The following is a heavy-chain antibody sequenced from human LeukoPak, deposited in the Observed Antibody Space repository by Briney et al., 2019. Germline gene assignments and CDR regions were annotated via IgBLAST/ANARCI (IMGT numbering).Heavy chain of an antibody. V-gene: IGHV3-7*01. CDR2: IRQDGSEK. CDR3: ARLSAMVRGPEDIFYFEY. CDR1: GFSFSTYW. D-gene: IGHD3-10*01. J-gene: IGHJ4*02. Sequence: PGGSLRPSCETSGFSFSTYWMSWVRQAPGKGLEWVANIRQDGSEKYYVDSVKGRFTISRDIAKQSVFLQMNSLRAEDTAVYYCARLSAMVRGPEDIFYFEYWGLGTLVTVSS.